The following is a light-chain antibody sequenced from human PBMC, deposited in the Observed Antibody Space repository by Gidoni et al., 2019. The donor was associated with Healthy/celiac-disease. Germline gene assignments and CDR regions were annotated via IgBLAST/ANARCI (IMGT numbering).Light chain of an antibody. CDR2: DAS. J-gene: IGKJ3*01. Sequence: DIQMTQSPSSLSASVGDRVTITCQASQDISNYLNWYQQKPGKAPKLLIYDASNLETGVPAGFSGSGSGTDFTFTISSLQPEDIATYYCQQYDNLLLFTFXPXTKVDIK. CDR1: QDISNY. CDR3: QQYDNLLLFT. V-gene: IGKV1-33*01.